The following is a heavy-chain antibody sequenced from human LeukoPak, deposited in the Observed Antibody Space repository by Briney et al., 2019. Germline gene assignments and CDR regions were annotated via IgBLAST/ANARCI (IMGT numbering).Heavy chain of an antibody. CDR1: GYTFSGYY. D-gene: IGHD2-21*02. V-gene: IGHV1-2*02. J-gene: IGHJ4*02. CDR3: ATGGDCITD. CDR2: INPNSGAT. Sequence: ASVKVSCKASGYTFSGYYMHWVRQAPGQGLEWMGWINPNSGATNYAQKLRGRVTMTRDTSISTAYMELSRLRSADTAVYYCATGGDCITDWGQGTLVTVSS.